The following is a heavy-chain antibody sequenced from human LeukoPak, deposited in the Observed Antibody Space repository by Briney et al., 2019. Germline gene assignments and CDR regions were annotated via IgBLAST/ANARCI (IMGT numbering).Heavy chain of an antibody. V-gene: IGHV1-18*04. Sequence: GASVKVSCTASGYTFTSYGISWVRQAPGQGLEWMGWISAYNGNTNYAQKLQGRVTMTTDTSTSTAYMELRSLRSDDTAVYYCARRSYDILTGYYNFDYWGQGTLVTASS. CDR1: GYTFTSYG. CDR2: ISAYNGNT. D-gene: IGHD3-9*01. J-gene: IGHJ4*02. CDR3: ARRSYDILTGYYNFDY.